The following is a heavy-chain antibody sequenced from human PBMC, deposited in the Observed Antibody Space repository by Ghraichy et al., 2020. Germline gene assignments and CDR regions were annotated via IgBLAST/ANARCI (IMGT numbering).Heavy chain of an antibody. CDR3: ARSYCGGDCYNGWEWWRSLHDPYYFDY. Sequence: GGSLRLSCAASGFTFSSYAMHWVRQAPGKGLEWVAVISYDGSNKYYADSVKGRFTISRDNSKNTLYLQMNSLRAEDTAVYYCARSYCGGDCYNGWEWWRSLHDPYYFDYWGQGTLVTVSS. CDR2: ISYDGSNK. J-gene: IGHJ4*02. V-gene: IGHV3-30*04. D-gene: IGHD2-21*01. CDR1: GFTFSSYA.